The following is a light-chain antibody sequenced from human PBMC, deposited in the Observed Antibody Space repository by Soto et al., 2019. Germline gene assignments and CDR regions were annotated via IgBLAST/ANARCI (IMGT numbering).Light chain of an antibody. CDR1: QRVSSY. J-gene: IGKJ2*01. CDR2: DAS. Sequence: EIVLTQSTATLSLSPGERATLSCRASQRVSSYLAWYQQNSGQAPRLLIYDASNRATGIPARFSCSGSGTDFTLTISSLEPEDFAVYYCQQRSNWPPYTFGQGTKLEIK. CDR3: QQRSNWPPYT. V-gene: IGKV3-11*01.